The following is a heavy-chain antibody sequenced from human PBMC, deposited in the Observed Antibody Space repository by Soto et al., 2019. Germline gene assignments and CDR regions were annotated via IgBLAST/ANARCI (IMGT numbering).Heavy chain of an antibody. J-gene: IGHJ4*02. V-gene: IGHV3-23*01. CDR1: GFTFSSYA. Sequence: SLRLSCAASGFTFSSYAMSWVRQAPGKGLEWVSAISGSGGSTYYADSVKGRFTISRDSSKNTLYLQMNSLRAEDTAVYYCARIHLAGSSPVPFFDYWGQGTLVTVSS. CDR2: ISGSGGST. CDR3: ARIHLAGSSPVPFFDY. D-gene: IGHD3-10*01.